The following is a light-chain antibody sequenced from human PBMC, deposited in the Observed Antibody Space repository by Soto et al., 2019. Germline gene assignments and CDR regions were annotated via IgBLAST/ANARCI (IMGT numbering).Light chain of an antibody. CDR2: GAS. CDR1: QSVSSR. CDR3: QQYGGSPIT. Sequence: EIVLTQSPGTLSLSPGERATLSCRASQSVSSRLAWYQHKPGQAPRLLISGASSRATGIPDRFSGSGSGTEFTLTISRLEPEDFALYYCQQYGGSPITFGQGTKVDNK. V-gene: IGKV3-20*01. J-gene: IGKJ1*01.